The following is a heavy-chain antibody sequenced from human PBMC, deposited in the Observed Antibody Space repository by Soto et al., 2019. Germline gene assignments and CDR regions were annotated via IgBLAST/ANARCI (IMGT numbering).Heavy chain of an antibody. CDR2: INHSGST. J-gene: IGHJ6*03. CDR1: GGSFSGYY. Sequence: SETLSLTCAVYGGSFSGYYWSWIRQPPGKGLEWIGEINHSGSTNYNPSLKSRVTISVETSKNQFSLKLSSVTAADTAVYYCARGPHCSGGSCYSLKSRNYYYYYMDVWGKGTTVTVSS. D-gene: IGHD2-15*01. CDR3: ARGPHCSGGSCYSLKSRNYYYYYMDV. V-gene: IGHV4-34*01.